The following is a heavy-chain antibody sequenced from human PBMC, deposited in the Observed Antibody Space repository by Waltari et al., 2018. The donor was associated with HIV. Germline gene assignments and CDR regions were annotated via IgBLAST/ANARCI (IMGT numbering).Heavy chain of an antibody. Sequence: EVQLMESGGGLVQSGGSRRLSCAASGFTFTTYWMSWVCQTPGKGLEWVAYIKDDGSEKYYMGSVKGRFTISRDNAKNSMFLQMNSLRAEDTAVYYCARIGTFPHNYAIDFWGQGTTVTVSS. D-gene: IGHD1-26*01. V-gene: IGHV3-7*01. CDR3: ARIGTFPHNYAIDF. CDR2: IKDDGSEK. CDR1: GFTFTTYW. J-gene: IGHJ6*02.